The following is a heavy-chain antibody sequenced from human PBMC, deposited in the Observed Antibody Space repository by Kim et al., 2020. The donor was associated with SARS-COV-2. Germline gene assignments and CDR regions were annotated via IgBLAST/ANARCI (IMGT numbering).Heavy chain of an antibody. CDR2: INHSGST. D-gene: IGHD4-17*01. J-gene: IGHJ3*02. CDR3: ASGTDYGRCCDAFDI. Sequence: SETLSLTCAVYGGSFLFYYWSWIRQPPGKGLEWIGEINHSGSTNYNPSLKSRVTISVDTSKNQFSLKLSSVTAADTAVYYCASGTDYGRCCDAFDIWGQG. V-gene: IGHV4-34*01. CDR1: GGSFLFYY.